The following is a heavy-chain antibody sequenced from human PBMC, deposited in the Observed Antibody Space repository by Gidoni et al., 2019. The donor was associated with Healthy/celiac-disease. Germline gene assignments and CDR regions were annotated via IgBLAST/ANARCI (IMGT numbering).Heavy chain of an antibody. CDR3: ARRSGYYGSGSGPDY. V-gene: IGHV4-34*01. CDR2: INHSGST. J-gene: IGHJ4*02. Sequence: QVQLQQWGAGLLKPSETLSLTCAVYGGSFSGYYWSWIRQPPGKGLEWIGEINHSGSTNYNPSLKSRVTISVDTSKNQFSLKLSSVTAADTAVYYCARRSGYYGSGSGPDYWGREPWSPSPQ. D-gene: IGHD3-10*01. CDR1: GGSFSGYY.